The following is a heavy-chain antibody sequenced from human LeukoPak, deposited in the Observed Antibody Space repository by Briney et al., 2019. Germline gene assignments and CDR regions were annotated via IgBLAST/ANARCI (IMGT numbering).Heavy chain of an antibody. CDR3: ARGLNLATIWDYFDY. Sequence: ASVKVSCKASGYTFTSYGISWVRQAPGQGLEWMGWISAYNGNTNYAQKLQGRVTMTTDTSTSTAYMELRSLRSDDTAVYYCARGLNLATIWDYFDYWGQGTLVTVSS. J-gene: IGHJ4*02. D-gene: IGHD5-12*01. CDR1: GYTFTSYG. V-gene: IGHV1-18*01. CDR2: ISAYNGNT.